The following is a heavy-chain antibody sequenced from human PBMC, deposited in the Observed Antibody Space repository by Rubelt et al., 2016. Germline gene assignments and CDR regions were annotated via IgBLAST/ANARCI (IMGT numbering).Heavy chain of an antibody. CDR3: ARGAAMVPFDY. V-gene: IGHV1-2*02. CDR1: GYTFTDYY. Sequence: QVQLVQSGAEVKKPGASVNVSCKASGYTFTDYYIHWVQQAPGQGLEWMGWINPNSGGTNYAQKFTGRVTMNRDTSISTAYMELSRLRSDDTAGYYCARGAAMVPFDYWGQGTLVTVSS. D-gene: IGHD5-18*01. J-gene: IGHJ4*02. CDR2: INPNSGGT.